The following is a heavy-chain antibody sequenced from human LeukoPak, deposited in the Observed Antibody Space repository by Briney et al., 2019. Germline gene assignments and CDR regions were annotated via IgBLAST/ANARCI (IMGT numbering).Heavy chain of an antibody. CDR1: GGSISSSSYY. V-gene: IGHV4-39*01. CDR3: ARYSSGWYY. CDR2: IYYSGST. Sequence: PSETLSLTCTVSGGSISSSSYYWGWIRQPPGKGLEWIGSIYYSGSTYDNPSLKSRVTISVDTSKNQFSLKLSTVTAADTAVYYCARYSSGWYYWGQGTLVTVSS. D-gene: IGHD6-19*01. J-gene: IGHJ4*02.